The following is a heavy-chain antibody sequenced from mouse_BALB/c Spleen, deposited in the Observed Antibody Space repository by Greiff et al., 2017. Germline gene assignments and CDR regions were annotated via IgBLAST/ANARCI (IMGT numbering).Heavy chain of an antibody. CDR1: GFTFTDYY. V-gene: IGHV7-3*02. J-gene: IGHJ3*01. D-gene: IGHD2-4*01. Sequence: EVQLQESGGGLVQPGGSLRLSCATSGFTFTDYYMSWVRQPPGKALEWLGFIRNKANGYTTEYSASVKGRFTISRDNSQSILYLQMNTLRAEDSATYYCARWDYDYDGVAYWGQGTLVTVSA. CDR2: IRNKANGYTT. CDR3: ARWDYDYDGVAY.